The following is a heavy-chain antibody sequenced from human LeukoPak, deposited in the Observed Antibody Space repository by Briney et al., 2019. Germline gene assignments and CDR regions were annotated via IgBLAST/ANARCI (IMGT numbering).Heavy chain of an antibody. CDR2: IKSKTEGGTT. Sequence: PGGSLRLSCAASGFTFSSYAMSWVRQAPGKGLEWVGRIKSKTEGGTTDYGAPVKGRFTISRDDSKNTLYLQMNSLKTEDTAVYYCTTADRWDLLGNWGQGTLVTVSS. V-gene: IGHV3-15*01. CDR3: TTADRWDLLGN. J-gene: IGHJ4*02. CDR1: GFTFSSYA. D-gene: IGHD1-26*01.